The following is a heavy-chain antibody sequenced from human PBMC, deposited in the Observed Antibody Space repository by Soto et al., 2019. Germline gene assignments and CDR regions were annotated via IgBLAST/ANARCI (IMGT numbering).Heavy chain of an antibody. CDR1: GFTFSNYW. V-gene: IGHV3-7*04. CDR3: ARENYFDS. CDR2: IKQDGSEK. Sequence: EVQLVESGGGLVQPGGSLRLSCAASGFTFSNYWMGWVRQTPGKGLEWVANIKQDGSEKSYVDSVKGRFTISRDNAKNSLYLKMNSLRAEDTAVYYCARENYFDSWGRGTLVTVSS. J-gene: IGHJ4*02.